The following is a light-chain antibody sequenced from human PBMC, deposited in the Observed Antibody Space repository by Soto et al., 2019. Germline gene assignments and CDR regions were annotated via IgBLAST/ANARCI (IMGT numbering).Light chain of an antibody. V-gene: IGLV2-14*01. CDR2: EVS. Sequence: QSALPQPASLSVCPGQSITISCTGTSSDVGGYNYVSWYQQHPGKAPKLMIYEVSNRPSGVSNRFSGSRSGNTASLTISGLQDEDEADYYCSSYTSRSNMYVFGTGTKVTVL. CDR1: SSDVGGYNY. J-gene: IGLJ1*01. CDR3: SSYTSRSNMYV.